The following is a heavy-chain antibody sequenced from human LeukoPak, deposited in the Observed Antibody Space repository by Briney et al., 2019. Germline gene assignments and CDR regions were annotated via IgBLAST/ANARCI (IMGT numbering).Heavy chain of an antibody. CDR2: IKSKTDGGTT. J-gene: IGHJ5*02. V-gene: IGHV3-15*01. D-gene: IGHD2-8*01. CDR1: GFTFSNAW. CDR3: TTIDCTNGVCYSASPGVLYMS. Sequence: PGGSLRLSCAASGFTFSNAWMSWVRQAPGKGLERVGRIKSKTDGGTTDYAAPVKGRFTISRDDSKNTLYLQMNSLKTEDTAVYYCTTIDCTNGVCYSASPGVLYMSWGQGTLVTVSS.